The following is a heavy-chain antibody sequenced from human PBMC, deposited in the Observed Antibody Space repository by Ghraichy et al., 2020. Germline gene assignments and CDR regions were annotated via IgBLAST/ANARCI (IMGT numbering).Heavy chain of an antibody. Sequence: GGSLRLSCAASGFTFTKYALSWVRQAPGKGLEWVSLISATGGSTFYADSVKGRFTISRDVSKNTLYMEMNNLRAEDTAVYFCAKGHGGRLAVAGCFHYWGQGTVIPGSS. J-gene: IGHJ4*02. D-gene: IGHD6-19*01. CDR2: ISATGGST. CDR1: GFTFTKYA. CDR3: AKGHGGRLAVAGCFHY. V-gene: IGHV3-23*01.